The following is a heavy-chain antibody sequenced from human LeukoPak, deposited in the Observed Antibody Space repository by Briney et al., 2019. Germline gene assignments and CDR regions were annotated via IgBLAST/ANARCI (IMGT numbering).Heavy chain of an antibody. J-gene: IGHJ6*02. CDR1: GGSISSGGYY. Sequence: SQTLSLTCTVSGGSISSGGYYWSWIRQHPGKGLEWIGYIHYSGSTYYNPSLKSRVTISVDTSKNQFSLKLSSVTAADTAVYYCARVRVGDSTYYYYGMDVWGQGTTVTVSS. V-gene: IGHV4-31*03. CDR2: IHYSGST. CDR3: ARVRVGDSTYYYYGMDV. D-gene: IGHD2-21*02.